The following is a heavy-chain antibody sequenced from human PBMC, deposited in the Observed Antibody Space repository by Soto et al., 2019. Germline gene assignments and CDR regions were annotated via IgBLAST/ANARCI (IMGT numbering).Heavy chain of an antibody. J-gene: IGHJ6*02. V-gene: IGHV7-4-1*01. CDR3: ARDPLYYDFWSGYYTPEDYYYGMDV. CDR2: INTNTGNP. D-gene: IGHD3-3*01. CDR1: GYTFTSYA. Sequence: ASVKVSCKASGYTFTSYAMNWVRQAPGQGLEWMGWINTNTGNPTYAQGSTGRFVFSLDTSVSTAYLQICSLKAEDTAVYYCARDPLYYDFWSGYYTPEDYYYGMDVWGQGTTVTVSS.